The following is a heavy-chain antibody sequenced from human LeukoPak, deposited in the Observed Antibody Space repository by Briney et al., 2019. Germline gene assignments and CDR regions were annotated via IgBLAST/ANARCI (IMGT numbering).Heavy chain of an antibody. V-gene: IGHV3-64D*09. J-gene: IGHJ3*02. CDR2: ISINGGST. D-gene: IGHD2-15*01. CDR3: DKAVGEIAAILYAFDI. Sequence: LPGGSLRLSCSASGFTFSSYAMHSVRQAPGKGLEYVSAISINGGSTYYADSVKGRFTISRDNSNRTMYLQMSSMTAVTAAEKSGDKAVGEIAAILYAFDIWGQGTMVTVSS. CDR1: GFTFSSYA.